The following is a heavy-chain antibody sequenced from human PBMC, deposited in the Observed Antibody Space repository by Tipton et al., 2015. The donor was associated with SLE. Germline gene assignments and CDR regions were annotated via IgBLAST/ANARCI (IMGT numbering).Heavy chain of an antibody. D-gene: IGHD2-8*02. J-gene: IGHJ6*02. CDR3: AGVLGYWTGGVCYYYYGMDV. CDR1: GDSVRGSY. CDR2: INHSGST. Sequence: TLSLTCTVSGDSVRGSYWSWIRQPPGKGLEWIGEINHSGSTNYNPSLKSRVTISVDTSKNQFSLKLSSVTAADTAVYYCAGVLGYWTGGVCYYYYGMDVWGQGTTVTVSS. V-gene: IGHV4-34*01.